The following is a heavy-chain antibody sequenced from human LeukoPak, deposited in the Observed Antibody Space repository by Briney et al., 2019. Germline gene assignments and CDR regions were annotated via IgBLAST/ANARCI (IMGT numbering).Heavy chain of an antibody. CDR1: GFTFSSYS. J-gene: IGHJ4*02. CDR3: AREGGVDTAMVSGFDY. V-gene: IGHV3-21*01. CDR2: ISSSSSYI. Sequence: GGSLRLSCAASGFTFSSYSMNWVRQAPGKGLEWVSSISSSSSYIYYADSVKGRFTISRDNAKNSLYLQMNSLRAEDTAVYYCAREGGVDTAMVSGFDYWGQGTLVTVSS. D-gene: IGHD5-18*01.